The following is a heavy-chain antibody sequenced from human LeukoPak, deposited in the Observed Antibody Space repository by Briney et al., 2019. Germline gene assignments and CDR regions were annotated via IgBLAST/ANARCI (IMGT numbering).Heavy chain of an antibody. Sequence: PGGSLRLSCAASGFTFKTYTMHWVRQAPGMGLEWVSSISSSSSYIFYADSVKGRFTISRDNAKNSLYLQMNSLRAEDTAVYYCARDRSGSELALPYYFDYWGQGTLVTVSS. CDR3: ARDRSGSELALPYYFDY. CDR2: ISSSSSYI. J-gene: IGHJ4*02. V-gene: IGHV3-21*01. D-gene: IGHD1-26*01. CDR1: GFTFKTYT.